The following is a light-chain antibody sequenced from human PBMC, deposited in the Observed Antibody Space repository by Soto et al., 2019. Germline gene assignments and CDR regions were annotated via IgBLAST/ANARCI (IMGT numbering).Light chain of an antibody. CDR1: SGDIGSYNL. J-gene: IGLJ1*01. Sequence: QSVLTQPASVSGSPGQSITISCTGTSGDIGSYNLVSWYQQHPGKAPKLIIYEVTDRPSGVSTRFSGSKSGNTASLTISGLQAEDEAEYYCSSYTNINTRACVFGTGTKLTVL. CDR3: SSYTNINTRACV. CDR2: EVT. V-gene: IGLV2-14*01.